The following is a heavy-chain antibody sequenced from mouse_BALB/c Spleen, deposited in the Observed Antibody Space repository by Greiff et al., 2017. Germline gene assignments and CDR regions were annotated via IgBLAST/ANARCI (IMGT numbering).Heavy chain of an antibody. CDR1: GYTFTDYN. J-gene: IGHJ3*01. CDR2: INPNNGGT. D-gene: IGHD1-1*01. CDR3: ARAGYYYGSRADWFAY. Sequence: EVQLQQSGPELVKPGASVKIPCKASGYTFTDYNMDWVKQSHGKSLEWIGDINPNNGGTIYNQKFKGTAILTVDKSSSTAYMELRSLTSEDTAVYYCARAGYYYGSRADWFAYWGQGTLVTVSA. V-gene: IGHV1-18*01.